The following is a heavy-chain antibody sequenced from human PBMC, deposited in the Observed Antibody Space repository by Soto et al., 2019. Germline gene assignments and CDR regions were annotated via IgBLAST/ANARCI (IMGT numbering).Heavy chain of an antibody. Sequence: SETLSLTCSVSGAALNSGNYYWSWIRQVPGKGLEWIGHIYVTGAVDYNPSLRDRITISQDTSERQFSLNLRPVTAADTAVYYCARLRIATNNYKWFDPWGQGTLVTVSS. J-gene: IGHJ5*02. D-gene: IGHD2-21*01. CDR1: GAALNSGNYY. V-gene: IGHV4-31*03. CDR2: IYVTGAV. CDR3: ARLRIATNNYKWFDP.